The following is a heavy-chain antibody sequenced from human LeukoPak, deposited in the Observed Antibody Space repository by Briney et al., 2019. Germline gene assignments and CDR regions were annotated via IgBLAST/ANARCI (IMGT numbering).Heavy chain of an antibody. CDR3: ARDGWLRRYYFDY. D-gene: IGHD5-12*01. CDR2: INDGNDNT. V-gene: IGHV1-3*01. Sequence: ASVKVSCTASGYTFTNYAMHWVRQAPGQQVEGMGWINDGNDNTKYTQKFQGRVTITRDTSASTVYMELSSLRSEDTAVYYCARDGWLRRYYFDYWGQGTLVTVSS. CDR1: GYTFTNYA. J-gene: IGHJ4*02.